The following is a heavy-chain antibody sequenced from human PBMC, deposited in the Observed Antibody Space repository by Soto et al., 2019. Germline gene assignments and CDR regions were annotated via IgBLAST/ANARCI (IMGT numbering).Heavy chain of an antibody. J-gene: IGHJ3*02. CDR3: AMVRGDFAFDI. CDR1: GGTFSSYT. D-gene: IGHD3-10*01. CDR2: IIPILGIA. Sequence: QVQLVQSGAEVKKPGSSVKVSCKASGGTFSSYTISWVRQAPGQGREWMGRIIPILGIANYAQKFQGRVTITADKSTSTAYMELSSLRSEDTAVYYCAMVRGDFAFDIWGQGTMVTVSS. V-gene: IGHV1-69*02.